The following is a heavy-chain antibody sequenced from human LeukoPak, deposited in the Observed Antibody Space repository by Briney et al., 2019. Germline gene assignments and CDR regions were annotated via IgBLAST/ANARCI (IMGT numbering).Heavy chain of an antibody. D-gene: IGHD3-10*01. CDR3: AKDPTFYNY. CDR1: GFTFSNYG. V-gene: IGHV3-23*01. J-gene: IGHJ4*02. CDR2: ISGSGSST. Sequence: GGSLRLSCAASGFTFSNYGMHWVRQAPGKGLEWVSGISGSGSSTYYADSVKGRFTISRDNSKNTLYLQMNSLRAEDTAVYHCAKDPTFYNYWGQGTLVTVSS.